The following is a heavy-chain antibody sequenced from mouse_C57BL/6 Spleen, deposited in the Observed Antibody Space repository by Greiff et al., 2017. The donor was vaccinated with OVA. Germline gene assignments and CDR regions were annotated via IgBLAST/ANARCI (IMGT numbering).Heavy chain of an antibody. CDR2: LYPGNSDT. CDR1: GYTFTSYW. D-gene: IGHD1-1*01. V-gene: IGHV1-5*01. Sequence: DVKLQESGTVLARPGASVKMSCKTSGYTFTSYWMHWVKQRPGQGLEWIGALYPGNSDTSYNQKFKGKAKLTAVTSASTAYMELSSLTNEDSAVYYCTRSGSGRTDYCDDWGQGTTLTVSS. J-gene: IGHJ2*01. CDR3: TRSGSGRTDYCDD.